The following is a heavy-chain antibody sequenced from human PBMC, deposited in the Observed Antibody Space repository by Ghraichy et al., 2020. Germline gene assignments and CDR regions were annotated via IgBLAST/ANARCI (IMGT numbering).Heavy chain of an antibody. J-gene: IGHJ3*02. CDR3: ARLLRSSGYYFDAFDI. V-gene: IGHV4-39*01. Sequence: SETLSLTCTVSGGSISSSSYYWGWIRQPPGKGLEWIGSIYYSGSTYYNPSLKSRVTISVDTSKNQFSLKLSSVTAADTAVYYCARLLRSSGYYFDAFDIWGQGTMVTVSS. CDR2: IYYSGST. CDR1: GGSISSSSYY. D-gene: IGHD3-22*01.